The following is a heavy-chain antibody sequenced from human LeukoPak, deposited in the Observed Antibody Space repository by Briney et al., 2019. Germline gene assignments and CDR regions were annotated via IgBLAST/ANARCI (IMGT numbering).Heavy chain of an antibody. Sequence: SETLSLTCTVSGGSISSYYWSWIRQPPGKGLEWIGYIYYSGSTNYNPSLKSRVTISVDTSKNQFSLKLSSVTAADTAVYYCAREGLGYSYGTYYYYMDVWGKGTTVTVSS. V-gene: IGHV4-59*01. CDR3: AREGLGYSYGTYYYYMDV. CDR2: IYYSGST. D-gene: IGHD5-18*01. CDR1: GGSISSYY. J-gene: IGHJ6*03.